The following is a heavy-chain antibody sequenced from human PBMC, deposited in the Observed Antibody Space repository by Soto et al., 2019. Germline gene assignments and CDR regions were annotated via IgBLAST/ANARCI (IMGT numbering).Heavy chain of an antibody. V-gene: IGHV3-23*01. CDR3: ALPQPQYYYDSSGYYAY. J-gene: IGHJ4*02. D-gene: IGHD3-22*01. CDR2: ISGSGGST. Sequence: GGSLRLSCAASGFTFSSYAMSWVRQAPGKGLEWVSAISGSGGSTYYADSVKGRLTISRDNSKNTLYLQMNSLRAEDTAVYYCALPQPQYYYDSSGYYAYWGQGTLVTVSS. CDR1: GFTFSSYA.